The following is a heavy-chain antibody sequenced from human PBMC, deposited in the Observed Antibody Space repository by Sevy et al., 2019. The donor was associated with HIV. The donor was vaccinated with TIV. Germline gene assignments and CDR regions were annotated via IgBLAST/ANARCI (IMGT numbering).Heavy chain of an antibody. V-gene: IGHV3-48*01. Sequence: GGSLRLSCAASGFSFSIYSMNWVRQAPGRGLEWVSYMSNTGSTIHYADSVKGRFTISRDNAKNSLYLQMNSLRAEDTAVYYCASQRGGYERLYYFYYWGQGTLVTVSS. CDR1: GFSFSIYS. CDR2: MSNTGSTI. CDR3: ASQRGGYERLYYFYY. J-gene: IGHJ4*02. D-gene: IGHD5-12*01.